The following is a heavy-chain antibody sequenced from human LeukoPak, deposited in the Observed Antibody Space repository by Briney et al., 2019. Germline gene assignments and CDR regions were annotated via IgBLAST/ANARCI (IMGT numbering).Heavy chain of an antibody. CDR2: MNPNSGQT. J-gene: IGHJ6*02. CDR3: ARDVVMGV. V-gene: IGHV1-8*01. CDR1: GYTFTSHE. Sequence: ASVKVSCKASGYTFTSHEINWVRQATGQGLEWMGGMNPNSGQTGYAQKSLGRSTMTRDTSTSTAYMELSSLRSDDTAVYYCARDVVMGVWGQGTTVTVSS.